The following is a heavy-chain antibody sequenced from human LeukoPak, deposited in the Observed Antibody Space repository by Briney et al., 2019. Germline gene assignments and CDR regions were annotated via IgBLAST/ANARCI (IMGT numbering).Heavy chain of an antibody. Sequence: SETLSLTCAVSGFSISSGYFWAWVRRPPGKGPEWIGSIYHSGTTYYSPSLKSRVTMSVDTSKNQFSLKLSSVTAADTAVYYCARVTHSSGWVFDYWGQGTLVTVSS. D-gene: IGHD6-19*01. V-gene: IGHV4-38-2*01. J-gene: IGHJ4*02. CDR1: GFSISSGYF. CDR3: ARVTHSSGWVFDY. CDR2: IYHSGTT.